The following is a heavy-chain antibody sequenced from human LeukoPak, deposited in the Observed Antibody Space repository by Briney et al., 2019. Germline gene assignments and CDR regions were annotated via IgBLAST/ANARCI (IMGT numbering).Heavy chain of an antibody. CDR1: GESFSGYY. D-gene: IGHD6-6*01. Sequence: SETLSLTCAVYGESFSGYYWSWIRQPPGKGLEWIREINHSGSTNCNPSLKSRVTISVDTSKNQFSLKLSSVTAADTAVYYCARYSSSSPYYYGMDVWGQGTTVTVSS. CDR3: ARYSSSSPYYYGMDV. J-gene: IGHJ6*02. CDR2: INHSGST. V-gene: IGHV4-34*01.